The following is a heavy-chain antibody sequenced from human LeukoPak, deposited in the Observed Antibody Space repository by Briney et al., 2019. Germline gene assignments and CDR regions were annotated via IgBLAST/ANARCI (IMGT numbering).Heavy chain of an antibody. V-gene: IGHV3-30*02. D-gene: IGHD4-17*01. CDR2: IRYDGSEK. J-gene: IGHJ4*02. CDR3: ASLPRENHDYGQN. CDR1: GFTFNTYG. Sequence: GGSLRLSCSASGFTFNTYGMHWVRQAPGKGLEWVTFIRYDGSEKYYADSVKGRFTISRDNSKNMLYLQMNSLRAEDTAVYYCASLPRENHDYGQNWGQGTLVTVSS.